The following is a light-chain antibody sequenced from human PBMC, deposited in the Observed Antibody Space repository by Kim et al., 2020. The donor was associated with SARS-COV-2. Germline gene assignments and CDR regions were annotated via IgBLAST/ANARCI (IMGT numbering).Light chain of an antibody. CDR3: QQSYITPFT. CDR2: AAS. Sequence: DVQMTQSPSSLSASVGDRVTITCRTTQSISSHLNWYQQKPGRAPKLLISAASTLQGGVPSRFSGSGSETDFTLTISSLQPEDFATYFCQQSYITPFTFGPGTKVDIK. J-gene: IGKJ3*01. V-gene: IGKV1-39*01. CDR1: QSISSH.